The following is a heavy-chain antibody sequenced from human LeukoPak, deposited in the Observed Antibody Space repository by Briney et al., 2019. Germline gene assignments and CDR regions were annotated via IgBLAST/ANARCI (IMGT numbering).Heavy chain of an antibody. V-gene: IGHV1-18*01. Sequence: ASVKVSCKASGYTFTSYGISWVRQAPGQGLEWMGWISAYNGNTNYAQKLQGRVTMTTDTSTSTAYMERRSLRSDDTAVYYCTRPSWDSSGYYYVGGENWGQGTLVTVSS. CDR2: ISAYNGNT. D-gene: IGHD3-22*01. CDR3: TRPSWDSSGYYYVGGEN. CDR1: GYTFTSYG. J-gene: IGHJ4*02.